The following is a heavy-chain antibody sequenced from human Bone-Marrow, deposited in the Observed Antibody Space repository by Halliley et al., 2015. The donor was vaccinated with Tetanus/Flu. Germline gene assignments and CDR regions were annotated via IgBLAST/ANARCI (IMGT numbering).Heavy chain of an antibody. CDR3: APRRSVDVTYFEY. J-gene: IGHJ4*02. Sequence: VSGMSGGGGSTTYADSVKGRFTIPRDNSKNPLYLQMNSLRAEDTAVYFCAPRRSVDVTYFEYWGQGTLVTVSS. CDR2: MSGGGGST. D-gene: IGHD6-19*01. V-gene: IGHV3-23*01.